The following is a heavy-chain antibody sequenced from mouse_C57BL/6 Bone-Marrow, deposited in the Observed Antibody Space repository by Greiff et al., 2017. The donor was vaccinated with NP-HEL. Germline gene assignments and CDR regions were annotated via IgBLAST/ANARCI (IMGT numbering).Heavy chain of an antibody. J-gene: IGHJ2*01. CDR3: ARYYGSSYYFDY. CDR2: IYPGDGDT. CDR1: GYAFSSYW. D-gene: IGHD1-1*01. V-gene: IGHV1-80*01. Sequence: QVQLQQSGAELVKPGASVKISCKASGYAFSSYWMNWMKQRPGKGLEWIGQIYPGDGDTNYNGKFKGKATLTADKSSSTAYMQLSSLTSEDSAVYFCARYYGSSYYFDYWGQGTTLTVSS.